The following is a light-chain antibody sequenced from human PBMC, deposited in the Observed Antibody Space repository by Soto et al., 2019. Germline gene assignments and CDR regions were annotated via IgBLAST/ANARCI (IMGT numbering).Light chain of an antibody. CDR2: GAS. CDR1: QSVTSD. V-gene: IGKV3-15*01. Sequence: EIVMTQSPATLSVSPGERATLSCRASQSVTSDLAWYQQRPGQAPRLLIYGASTRATGIPARFSGSGSGTEFTLTISSLQSKDFAVYYCQHYNNRPPYTFGQGTKLEI. CDR3: QHYNNRPPYT. J-gene: IGKJ2*01.